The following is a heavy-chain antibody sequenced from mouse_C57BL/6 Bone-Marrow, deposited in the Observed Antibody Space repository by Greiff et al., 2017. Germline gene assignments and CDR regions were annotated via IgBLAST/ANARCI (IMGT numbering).Heavy chain of an antibody. CDR2: IDPSDSEN. V-gene: IGHV1-52*01. CDR3: GRSENDGSLCFAY. D-gene: IGHD2-3*01. J-gene: IGHJ2*01. CDR1: GFTFTSYW. Sequence: QVQLQQPGAELVRPGSSVKLSCKASGFTFTSYWMHWVKQRPKQGLEWIGNIDPSDSENHSDQKVKDKATLTVDKSSSTAYMKLSSLTSEDSAVYYCGRSENDGSLCFAYWGQGTTLTVSS.